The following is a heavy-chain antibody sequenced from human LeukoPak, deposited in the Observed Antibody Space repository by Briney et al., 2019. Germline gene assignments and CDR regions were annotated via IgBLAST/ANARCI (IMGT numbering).Heavy chain of an antibody. CDR2: ISGSGGST. D-gene: IGHD6-19*01. V-gene: IGHV3-23*01. CDR3: AKALSVSPPNGIAVAEGFGHLDY. CDR1: GFTFSSYA. Sequence: GGSLRLSCAASGFTFSSYAMSWVRQAPGKGLEWVSAISGSGGSTYYADSVKGRFTISRDNSKNTLYLQMNSLRAEDTAVYYCAKALSVSPPNGIAVAEGFGHLDYWGQGTLVTVSS. J-gene: IGHJ4*02.